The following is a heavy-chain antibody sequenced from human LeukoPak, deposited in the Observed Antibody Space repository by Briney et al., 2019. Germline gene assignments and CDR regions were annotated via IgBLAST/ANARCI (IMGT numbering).Heavy chain of an antibody. J-gene: IGHJ4*02. Sequence: GASVKVSCKASGGTFISYAISWVRQAPGQGLEWMGGIIPIFGTANYAQKFQGRVTITADESTSTAYMELSSLRSEDTAVYYCARESAENGWLLPLNHYFDYWGQGTLVTVSS. D-gene: IGHD3-22*01. CDR3: ARESAENGWLLPLNHYFDY. CDR1: GGTFISYA. V-gene: IGHV1-69*13. CDR2: IIPIFGTA.